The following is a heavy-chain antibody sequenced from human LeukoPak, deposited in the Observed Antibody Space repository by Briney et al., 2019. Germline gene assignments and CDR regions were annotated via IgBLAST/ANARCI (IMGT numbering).Heavy chain of an antibody. CDR2: IYHSGTT. V-gene: IGHV4-59*08. Sequence: PSETLSLTCSVSGGSISPHYWSWIRQSPEKGLEWIGFIYHSGTTTYNPSLQSRVTISVDTSKNQFSLKVTPVTAADTAVYFCARERRDASNYPYYTYYLDVWGKGTAVTVSS. J-gene: IGHJ6*03. D-gene: IGHD5-24*01. CDR3: ARERRDASNYPYYTYYLDV. CDR1: GGSISPHY.